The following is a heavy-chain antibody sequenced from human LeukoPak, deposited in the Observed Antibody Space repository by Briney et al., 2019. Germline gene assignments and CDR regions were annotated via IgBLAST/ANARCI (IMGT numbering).Heavy chain of an antibody. V-gene: IGHV1-18*01. D-gene: IGHD2-2*01. CDR2: ISAYNGNT. CDR3: ARDPGYCSSTSCSLDAFDI. CDR1: GYTFTSYG. J-gene: IGHJ3*02. Sequence: ASVKVSCKASGYTFTSYGISWVRQAPGQGLEWMGWISAYNGNTNYAQKLQGRVTMTTDSSTSTAYMELRSLRSDGTAVYYCARDPGYCSSTSCSLDAFDIWGQGTMVTVSS.